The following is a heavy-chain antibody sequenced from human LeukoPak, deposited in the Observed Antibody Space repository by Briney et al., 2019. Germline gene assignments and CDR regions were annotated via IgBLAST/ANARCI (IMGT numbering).Heavy chain of an antibody. Sequence: GASVKVSCKASGGTFSSYAISWVRQAPGQGLEWMGGIIPIFGTANYAQKFQGRVTITADESTSTAYMELSSLRSEDTAVYYCARAKYSGSYARSPKFDYWGQGPLVTVSS. V-gene: IGHV1-69*13. J-gene: IGHJ4*02. CDR3: ARAKYSGSYARSPKFDY. CDR2: IIPIFGTA. D-gene: IGHD1-26*01. CDR1: GGTFSSYA.